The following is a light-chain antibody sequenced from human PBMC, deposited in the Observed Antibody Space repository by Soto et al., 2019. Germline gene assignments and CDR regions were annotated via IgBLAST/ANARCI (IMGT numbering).Light chain of an antibody. J-gene: IGLJ1*01. CDR3: QSYDSSLSGYV. CDR1: SSNIGAGYD. CDR2: GNS. Sequence: QSVLTQPPSVSGAPGQRVTISCTGSSSNIGAGYDVHWYQQLPGTAPKLLIYGNSNRPSGVPERFSGSKSGTSASLAITGVHAEDEADYYCQSYDSSLSGYVFGTGTKLTVL. V-gene: IGLV1-40*01.